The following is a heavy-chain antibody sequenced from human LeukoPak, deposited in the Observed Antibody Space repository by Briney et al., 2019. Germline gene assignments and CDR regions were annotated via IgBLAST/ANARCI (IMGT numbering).Heavy chain of an antibody. J-gene: IGHJ6*02. D-gene: IGHD3-16*02. V-gene: IGHV4-34*09. Sequence: SETLSLTCAVYGGSFSGYYWSWIRQPPGKGLEWIGEINHSGSTNYNPPLKSRVTISVDTSKNQFSLKLSSVTAADTAVYYCARDIVGSYGMDVWGQGTTVTVSS. CDR1: GGSFSGYY. CDR2: INHSGST. CDR3: ARDIVGSYGMDV.